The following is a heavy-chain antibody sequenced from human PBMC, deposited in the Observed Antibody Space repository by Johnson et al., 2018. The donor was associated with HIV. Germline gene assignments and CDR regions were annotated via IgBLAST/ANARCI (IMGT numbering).Heavy chain of an antibody. CDR2: SHCNGATT. D-gene: IGHD4-17*01. CDR3: ASDYGDYDHAFDI. CDR1: GFSFDDYG. Sequence: VQLVESGGGMIRPGGSLRLSCEASGFSFDDYGMNWVRQVPGKGLEWVSGSHCNGATTGYADSVKGRFTISRDNAQNSLYLQMNSLRSDDTAVYYCASDYGDYDHAFDIWGRGTVVTVTS. J-gene: IGHJ3*02. V-gene: IGHV3-20*04.